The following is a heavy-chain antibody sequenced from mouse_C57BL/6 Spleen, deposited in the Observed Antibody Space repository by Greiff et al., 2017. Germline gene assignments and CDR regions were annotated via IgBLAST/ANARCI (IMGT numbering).Heavy chain of an antibody. D-gene: IGHD3-2*02. J-gene: IGHJ2*01. Sequence: EVKLMESGGGLVKPGGSLKLSCAASGFTFSSYAMSWVRQTPEKRLEWVATISDGGSYTYYPDNVKGRFTISRDNAKNNLYLQMSHLKSEDTAMYDCARDPGQGPLDYWGQGTTLTVSS. CDR2: ISDGGSYT. V-gene: IGHV5-4*01. CDR3: ARDPGQGPLDY. CDR1: GFTFSSYA.